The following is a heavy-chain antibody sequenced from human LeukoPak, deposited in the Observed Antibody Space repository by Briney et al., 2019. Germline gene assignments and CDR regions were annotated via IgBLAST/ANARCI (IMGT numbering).Heavy chain of an antibody. J-gene: IGHJ4*02. CDR2: LTWNADRT. V-gene: IGHV3-43*01. CDR3: ARDIAVAATGGAFDY. Sequence: GGSLRLSCAASGFTFDDYTMYWVRQPPGKGLEWVSLLTWNADRTYYADSVKGRFTISRDNSKNSLYLRMNSLKIEDTALYYCARDIAVAATGGAFDYWGQGTLVTVPS. D-gene: IGHD2-15*01. CDR1: GFTFDDYT.